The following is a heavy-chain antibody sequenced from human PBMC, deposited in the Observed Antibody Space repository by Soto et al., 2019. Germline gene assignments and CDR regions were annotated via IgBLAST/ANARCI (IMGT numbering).Heavy chain of an antibody. CDR1: GFTFSRFG. CDR2: ILNDGSNE. CDR3: ARDDDFDDNGLDY. J-gene: IGHJ4*02. D-gene: IGHD4-17*01. V-gene: IGHV3-33*01. Sequence: QVQLVESGGGVVQPGTSLRLSCAASGFTFSRFGMHWVRQAPGKGLEWVGVILNDGSNEKYADSVKGRFTISRDNSKNTLYLQMKTFRADDTAVYYCARDDDFDDNGLDYWGQGTLVTVSS.